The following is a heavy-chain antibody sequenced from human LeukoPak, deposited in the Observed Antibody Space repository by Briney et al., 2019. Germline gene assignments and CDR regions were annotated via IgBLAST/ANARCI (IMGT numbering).Heavy chain of an antibody. V-gene: IGHV3-23*01. CDR1: GFTFNSYD. CDR3: AKDYSAYNYLADFDY. D-gene: IGHD5-24*01. J-gene: IGHJ4*02. CDR2: ISGSGGT. Sequence: GGSLRLSCAASGFTFNSYDMSWVRQAPGKGLEWVSAISGSGGTYYAESVKGRFTVSRDNSNNTPYLQMDGMRAEDTAVYYCAKDYSAYNYLADFDYWGQGTLVTVSS.